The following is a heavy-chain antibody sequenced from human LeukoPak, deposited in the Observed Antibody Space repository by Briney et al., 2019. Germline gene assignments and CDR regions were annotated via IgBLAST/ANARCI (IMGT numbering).Heavy chain of an antibody. J-gene: IGHJ5*02. D-gene: IGHD2-2*01. CDR2: IYYSGST. CDR3: ARHEAHGFAYIVVVPAATWFDP. Sequence: SETLSLTCTVSGGSISSSSYYWGWIRQPPGKGLEWIGSIYYSGSTYYNPSLKSRVTISVDTSKNQFSLKLSSVTAADTAVYYCARHEAHGFAYIVVVPAATWFDPWGQGTLVTVSS. CDR1: GGSISSSSYY. V-gene: IGHV4-39*01.